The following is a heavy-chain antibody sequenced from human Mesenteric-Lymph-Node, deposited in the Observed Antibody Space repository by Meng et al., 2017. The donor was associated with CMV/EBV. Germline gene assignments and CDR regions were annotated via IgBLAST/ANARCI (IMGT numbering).Heavy chain of an antibody. D-gene: IGHD4-17*01. J-gene: IGHJ4*02. CDR1: GFTFSRYA. CDR2: ISYDGSNK. Sequence: SGFTFSRYAMHWVRQGPGKGLEWVAVISYDGSNKYYADSVKGRFTISRDNSKNTLYLQMNSLRAEDTAVYYCARGRSGDYALYFDYWGQGTLVTVSS. CDR3: ARGRSGDYALYFDY. V-gene: IGHV3-30-3*01.